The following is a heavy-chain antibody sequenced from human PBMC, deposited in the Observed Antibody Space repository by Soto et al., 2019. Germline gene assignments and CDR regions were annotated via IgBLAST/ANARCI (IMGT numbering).Heavy chain of an antibody. CDR2: INPSGGST. J-gene: IGHJ4*02. V-gene: IGHV1-46*01. CDR3: ARVPVMVRGVNLPPPFDY. CDR1: GYTFTSYY. D-gene: IGHD3-10*01. Sequence: QVQLVQSGAEVKKPGASVKVSCKASGYTFTSYYMHWVRQAPGQGLEWMGIINPSGGSTSYAQKFQGRVTMTRDTSTSTVYMELSSLRSEDTAVYYCARVPVMVRGVNLPPPFDYWGQGTLVTVSS.